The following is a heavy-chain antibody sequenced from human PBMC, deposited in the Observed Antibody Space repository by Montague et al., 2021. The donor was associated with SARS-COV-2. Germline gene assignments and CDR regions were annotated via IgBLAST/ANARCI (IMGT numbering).Heavy chain of an antibody. D-gene: IGHD3-22*01. Sequence: SETLSLTSTVSGGSISSYYWSWIRQPPGKGLEWIGYIYYSGSTNYNPSLKSRVTISVDTSKNQFSLTLSFVTAADTAVYYCARHGKTRIAMIVVVIGYFDYWGQGTLVTVSS. CDR3: ARHGKTRIAMIVVVIGYFDY. CDR1: GGSISSYY. V-gene: IGHV4-59*08. CDR2: IYYSGST. J-gene: IGHJ4*02.